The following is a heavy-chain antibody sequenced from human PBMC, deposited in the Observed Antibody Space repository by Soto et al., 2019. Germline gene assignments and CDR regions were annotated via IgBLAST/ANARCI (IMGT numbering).Heavy chain of an antibody. CDR2: INQDGSER. CDR3: ARDLGYQTLDY. V-gene: IGHV3-7*01. CDR1: GLTFSRSW. D-gene: IGHD6-25*01. J-gene: IGHJ4*02. Sequence: EVQLVESGGGLVQPGGSLRLSCAASGLTFSRSWMSWARQAPGKGLQWVANINQDGSERYYLDSVMGRFTISRDNAKNSLYLQMNSLRAEDTAAYYCARDLGYQTLDYWGQGTLVTVSS.